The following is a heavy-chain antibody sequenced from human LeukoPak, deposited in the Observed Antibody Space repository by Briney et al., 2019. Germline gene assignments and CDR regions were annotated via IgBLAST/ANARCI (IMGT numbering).Heavy chain of an antibody. J-gene: IGHJ4*02. CDR2: IYYSGST. Sequence: SETLSLTCTVSGGSISSSSYYWGWIRQPPGKGLEWIGSIYYSGSTYYDPSLKSRFTISVDTSKNQFSLKLSSVTAADTAVYYCARDYYDSSGRPVWGQGTLVTVSS. D-gene: IGHD3-22*01. CDR3: ARDYYDSSGRPV. CDR1: GGSISSSSYY. V-gene: IGHV4-39*01.